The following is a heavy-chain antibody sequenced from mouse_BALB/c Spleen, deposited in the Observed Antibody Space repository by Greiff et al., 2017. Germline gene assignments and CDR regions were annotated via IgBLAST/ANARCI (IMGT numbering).Heavy chain of an antibody. J-gene: IGHJ2*01. CDR3: ARRAYDGSYFAY. CDR1: GFTFSSYA. D-gene: IGHD2-1*01. V-gene: IGHV5-9-3*01. CDR2: ISSGGSYT. Sequence: EVKVVESGAGLVKPGGSLKLSCAASGFTFSSYAMPWVRQTPEKRLEWVATISSGGSYTYYPDSVKGRFTISRDNAKNTLYLQMSSLRSEDTAMYYCARRAYDGSYFAYWGQGTTLTVSS.